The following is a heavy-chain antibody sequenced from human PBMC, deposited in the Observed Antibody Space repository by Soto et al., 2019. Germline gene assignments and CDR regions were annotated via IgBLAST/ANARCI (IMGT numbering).Heavy chain of an antibody. V-gene: IGHV4-34*01. CDR1: GGSFSGYY. D-gene: IGHD5-12*01. CDR3: ARGGWLHISWFDP. Sequence: SETLSLTCAVYGGSFSGYYWSWIRQPPGKGLEWIGEINHSGSTNYNPSLKSRVTISVDTSKNQFSLKLSSVTAADTAVYYCARGGWLHISWFDPWGQGTLVTVSS. CDR2: INHSGST. J-gene: IGHJ5*02.